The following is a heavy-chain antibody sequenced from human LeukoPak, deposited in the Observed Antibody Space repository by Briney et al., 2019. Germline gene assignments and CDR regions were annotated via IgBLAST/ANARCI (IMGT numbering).Heavy chain of an antibody. CDR1: GFTFSSYA. CDR3: AKDLGSGTTGY. J-gene: IGHJ4*02. CDR2: ISGSGGST. Sequence: GGSLRLSCAASGFTFSSYAMGWVRQAPGKGLEWVSAISGSGGSTYYADSVKGRFTISRDNSKNTLYLQMNSLRAEDTAVYYCAKDLGSGTTGYWGQGTLVTVSS. V-gene: IGHV3-23*01. D-gene: IGHD1-1*01.